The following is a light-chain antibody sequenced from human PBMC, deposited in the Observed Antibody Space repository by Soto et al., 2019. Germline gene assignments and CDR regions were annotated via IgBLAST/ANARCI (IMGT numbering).Light chain of an antibody. CDR1: QSVTSSY. Sequence: VASQSPCTVSLSTGERATLSCRASQSVTSSYLAWYQQKPGQAPRLLIYGVSSRATGIPDRFSGSGAGTDFTLTISRLEPEDFAVYYCQQYGDSPLTFGGGTKVAIK. CDR3: QQYGDSPLT. CDR2: GVS. J-gene: IGKJ4*01. V-gene: IGKV3-20*01.